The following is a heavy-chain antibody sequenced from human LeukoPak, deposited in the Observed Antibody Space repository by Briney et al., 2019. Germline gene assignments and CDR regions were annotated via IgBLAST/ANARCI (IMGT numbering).Heavy chain of an antibody. CDR2: INAGNGNT. J-gene: IGHJ6*02. D-gene: IGHD3-10*01. CDR3: ARGEVPYGEVYYYYYGMGV. V-gene: IGHV1-3*01. CDR1: GYTFTSYA. Sequence: ASVKVSCKASGYTFTSYAMHWVRQAPGQRLEWMGWINAGNGNTKYSQKFQGRVTITRDTSASTAYMELSSLRSEDTAVYYCARGEVPYGEVYYYYYGMGVWGQGTTVTVSS.